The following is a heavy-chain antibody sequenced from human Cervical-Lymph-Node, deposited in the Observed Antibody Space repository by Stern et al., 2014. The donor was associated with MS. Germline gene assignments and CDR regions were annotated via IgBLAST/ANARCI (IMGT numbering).Heavy chain of an antibody. V-gene: IGHV3-74*01. Sequence: VQLVESGGGLVQPGGSLRLSCAASGFTFSSYWMHWVRQAPGKGLVWVSRINSDGSSTSYADSVKGRLTISRATAKNPLYLKMNGLRAEDTAVYYCARDRSLRFLEWKTPSGMDVWGQGTTVTVSS. CDR1: GFTFSSYW. D-gene: IGHD3-3*01. CDR3: ARDRSLRFLEWKTPSGMDV. CDR2: INSDGSST. J-gene: IGHJ6*02.